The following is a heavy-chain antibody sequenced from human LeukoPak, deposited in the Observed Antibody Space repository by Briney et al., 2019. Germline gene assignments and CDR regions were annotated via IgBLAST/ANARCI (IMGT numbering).Heavy chain of an antibody. J-gene: IGHJ4*02. CDR2: IYSGGST. V-gene: IGHV3-66*01. D-gene: IGHD5-24*01. CDR1: GFTVSSNY. CDR3: AKDRGGRDGYTFDY. Sequence: GGSLRLSCAASGFTVSSNYRSWVRQAPGKGLEWVSVIYSGGSTYYADSVKGRFTISRDISKNTLYLQMNSLRAEDTAVYYCAKDRGGRDGYTFDYWGQGTLVTVSS.